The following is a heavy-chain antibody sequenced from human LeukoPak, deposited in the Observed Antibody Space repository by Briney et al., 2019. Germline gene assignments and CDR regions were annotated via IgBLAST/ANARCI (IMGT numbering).Heavy chain of an antibody. J-gene: IGHJ4*02. CDR2: IVVGSGNT. V-gene: IGHV1-58*01. CDR1: GFTFTSSA. D-gene: IGHD3-9*01. CDR3: AAFRFDESYSDILTGYYTTYYFDY. Sequence: SVKVSCKASGFTFTSSAVQWVRQARGQRLEWIGWIVVGSGNTNYAQKFQEGVTITRDMSTSTAYMELSSLRSEDTAVYYCAAFRFDESYSDILTGYYTTYYFDYWGQGTLVTVSS.